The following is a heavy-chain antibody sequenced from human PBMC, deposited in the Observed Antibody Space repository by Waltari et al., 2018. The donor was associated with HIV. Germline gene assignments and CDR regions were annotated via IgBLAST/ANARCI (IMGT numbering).Heavy chain of an antibody. CDR2: SSGSGGST. D-gene: IGHD3-3*01. V-gene: IGHV3-23*01. Sequence: EVQLLESGGGLVQPGGSLGLPRAASGFTFRSPSLSWVRQAAGEGREWVSASSGSGGSTNYADSVKGRFTISRDNSKSTLYLQMNSLRAEDTAVYYCAGFLEWSTPLDYFDYWGQGTLVTVSS. CDR3: AGFLEWSTPLDYFDY. J-gene: IGHJ4*02. CDR1: GFTFRSPS.